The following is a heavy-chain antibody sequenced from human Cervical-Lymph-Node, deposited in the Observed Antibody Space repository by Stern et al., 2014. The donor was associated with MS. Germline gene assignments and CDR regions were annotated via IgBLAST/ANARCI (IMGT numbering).Heavy chain of an antibody. V-gene: IGHV3-30*18. CDR1: GFTFNNSA. CDR3: AKDLLGYFDY. Sequence: VQLVESGGGVVQPGRSLRLSCAASGFTFNNSAMHWVRQAPGKGLEWVAVISYDVTNKYYTDSVKGRFTISRDNSKNTLFLQMNSLRTEDTAVYYCAKDLLGYFDYWGQGTLVTVSS. CDR2: ISYDVTNK. D-gene: IGHD7-27*01. J-gene: IGHJ4*02.